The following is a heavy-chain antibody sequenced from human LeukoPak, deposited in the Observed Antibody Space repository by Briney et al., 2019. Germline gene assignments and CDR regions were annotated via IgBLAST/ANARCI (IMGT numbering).Heavy chain of an antibody. V-gene: IGHV1-18*01. D-gene: IGHD3-22*01. CDR1: GYTFTSYG. J-gene: IGHJ3*02. CDR3: ARARITMIVVVNRAFDI. Sequence: GASVKVSCKASGYTFTSYGISWVRQAPGQGLEWMGWISAYNGNTNYAQKLQGRVTMTTDTSTSTAYMELRSLRSDDTAVYYCARARITMIVVVNRAFDIWGQGTMVTVSS. CDR2: ISAYNGNT.